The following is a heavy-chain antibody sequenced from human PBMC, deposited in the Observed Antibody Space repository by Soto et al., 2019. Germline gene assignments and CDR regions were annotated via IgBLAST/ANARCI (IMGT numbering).Heavy chain of an antibody. CDR3: ARDEGTYNWFDP. CDR2: TYYRYKWYN. Sequence: QSQTLSLTWAISGDSVSNNMAAWNWIRPSPSRGLEWLGRTYYRYKWYNDYAVSVKSRITINPDTSKNQFPLQLNSVTPEDTAVYYCARDEGTYNWFDPWGQGTLVTVSS. CDR1: GDSVSNNMAA. J-gene: IGHJ5*02. V-gene: IGHV6-1*01.